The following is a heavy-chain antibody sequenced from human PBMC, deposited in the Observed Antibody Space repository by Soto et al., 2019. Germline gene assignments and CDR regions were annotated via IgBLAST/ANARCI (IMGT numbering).Heavy chain of an antibody. Sequence: VQLLESGGGLVYPGASLRLSCATSGFSFSDYSMNWVRQAPGKGLQWVSYISSSGDDIHYADSVKGRFTVSRDNAKNALFLQMNSLRDDDSAIYYCARLPKGSLVTAWGQGTLVTVSS. CDR1: GFSFSDYS. V-gene: IGHV3-48*02. CDR2: ISSSGDDI. CDR3: ARLPKGSLVTA. J-gene: IGHJ4*02. D-gene: IGHD2-21*02.